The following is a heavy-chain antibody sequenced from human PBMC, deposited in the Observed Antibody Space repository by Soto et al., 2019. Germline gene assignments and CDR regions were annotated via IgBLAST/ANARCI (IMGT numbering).Heavy chain of an antibody. V-gene: IGHV3-30*18. J-gene: IGHJ6*02. CDR2: ISYDGSNK. Sequence: QVQLVESGGGVVQPGRSLRLSCAASGFTFISYGMHWVRQAPGKGLEWVAVISYDGSNKYYADSVQGRYTISRDNSKNPLYLQMNSLRAEYTAVYYCAKDLLVLMLYAIQVYYGIDVWGQGTTVTVSS. CDR3: AKDLLVLMLYAIQVYYGIDV. CDR1: GFTFISYG. D-gene: IGHD2-8*01.